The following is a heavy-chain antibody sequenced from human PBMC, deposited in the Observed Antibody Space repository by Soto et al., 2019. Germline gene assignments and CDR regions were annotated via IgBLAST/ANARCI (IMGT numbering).Heavy chain of an antibody. CDR3: ARDQRRITIFGVPKEYYYYYMDV. CDR2: ISSSTTI. CDR1: VFTFSSYS. Sequence: GGPLRLSCAASVFTFSSYSMNWVRQAPGKGLEWVSYISSSTTIYYADSVKGRFTISRDNAKNSLYLQMNSLRAEDTAVYYCARDQRRITIFGVPKEYYYYYMDVWGKGTTVTVSS. V-gene: IGHV3-48*01. D-gene: IGHD3-3*01. J-gene: IGHJ6*03.